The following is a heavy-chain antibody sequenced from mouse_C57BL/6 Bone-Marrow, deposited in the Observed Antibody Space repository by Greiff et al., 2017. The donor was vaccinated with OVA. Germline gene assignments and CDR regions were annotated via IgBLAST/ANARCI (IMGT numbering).Heavy chain of an antibody. CDR3: ARGLGRDAMDY. CDR2: INPNNGGT. Sequence: VQLQQSGPELVKPGASVKISCKASGYTFTDYYMNWVKQSHGKSLEWIGDINPNNGGTSYNQKFKGKATLTVDKSSSTAYMELRSLTSEDSAVDYCARGLGRDAMDYWGQGTSVTVSS. D-gene: IGHD4-1*01. V-gene: IGHV1-26*01. CDR1: GYTFTDYY. J-gene: IGHJ4*01.